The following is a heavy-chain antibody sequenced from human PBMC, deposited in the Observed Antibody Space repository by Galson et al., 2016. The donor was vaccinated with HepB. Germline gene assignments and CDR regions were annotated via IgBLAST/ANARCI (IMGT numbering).Heavy chain of an antibody. V-gene: IGHV1-18*04. CDR3: ARWGPLDTYMDV. J-gene: IGHJ6*03. CDR1: GYTFTSYG. CDR2: ISAYDGAT. Sequence: SVKVSCKASGYTFTSYGITWVRQAPGQGLECMGWISAYDGATDNAQKFQGRVIMSIDTSTSTAYMEMRSLRSDDTAVYYCARWGPLDTYMDVWGKGTAVTVSS. D-gene: IGHD1-26*01.